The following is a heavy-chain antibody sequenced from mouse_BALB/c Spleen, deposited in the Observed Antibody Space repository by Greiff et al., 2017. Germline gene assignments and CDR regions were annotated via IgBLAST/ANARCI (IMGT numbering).Heavy chain of an antibody. CDR1: GFAFSSYD. V-gene: IGHV5-12-1*01. CDR2: ISSGGGST. Sequence: DVHLVESGGGLVKPGGSLKLSCAASGFAFSSYDMSWVRQTPEKRLEWVAYISSGGGSTYYPDTVKGRFTISRDNAKNTLYLQMSSLKSEDTAMYYCARQKYGNYWYFDVWGAGTTVTVSS. J-gene: IGHJ1*01. D-gene: IGHD2-10*02. CDR3: ARQKYGNYWYFDV.